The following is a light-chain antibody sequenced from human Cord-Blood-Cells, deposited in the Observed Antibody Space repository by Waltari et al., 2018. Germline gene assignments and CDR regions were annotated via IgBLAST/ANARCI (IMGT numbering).Light chain of an antibody. Sequence: SYELTQPPSVSVSPGQTASITCSGDKLGDKYACWYQQKPGQSPVLVIYQDSKRPSGIPARFSGSNSGNTATLSISGTQAMDEADYYCQAWDSSYVFGTGTKVTVL. CDR2: QDS. CDR1: KLGDKY. V-gene: IGLV3-1*01. CDR3: QAWDSSYV. J-gene: IGLJ1*01.